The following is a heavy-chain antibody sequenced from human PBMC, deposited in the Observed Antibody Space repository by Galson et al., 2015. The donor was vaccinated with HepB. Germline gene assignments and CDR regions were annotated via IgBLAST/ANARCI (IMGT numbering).Heavy chain of an antibody. CDR1: GGSISSSNW. J-gene: IGHJ4*02. CDR3: ARFSGGRYCSSTSCSFDY. Sequence: TLSLTCAVSGGSISSSNWWSWVRQPPGKGLEWIGEIYHSGSTNYNPSLKSRVTISVDKSKNQFSLKLSSVTAADTAVYYCARFSGGRYCSSTSCSFDYWGQGTLVTVSS. D-gene: IGHD2-2*01. V-gene: IGHV4-4*02. CDR2: IYHSGST.